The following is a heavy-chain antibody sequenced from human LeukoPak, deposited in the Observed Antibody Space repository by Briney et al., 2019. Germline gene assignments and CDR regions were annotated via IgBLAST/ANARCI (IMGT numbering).Heavy chain of an antibody. CDR2: IYYNGST. CDR3: ARATVENKSYCTNGVCYRYKTYYFDY. CDR1: GGSISSYY. Sequence: SETLSLTCTVSGGSISSYYWSWIRQPPGKGLEWIGYIYYNGSTNYNPFLKNGVTISVDTSKNQFSLKLNSVTAADTAVYYCARATVENKSYCTNGVCYRYKTYYFDYWGQGTLVTVSS. V-gene: IGHV4-59*01. J-gene: IGHJ4*02. D-gene: IGHD2-8*01.